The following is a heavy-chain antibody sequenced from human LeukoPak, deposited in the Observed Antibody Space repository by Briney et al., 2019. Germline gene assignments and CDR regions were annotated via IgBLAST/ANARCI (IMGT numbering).Heavy chain of an antibody. D-gene: IGHD4-17*01. CDR1: GYSFTRYW. J-gene: IGHJ4*02. Sequence: GESLKISCKGPGYSFTRYWIGWVRQMPGKGLEWMGIIYPGDSDTRYSPSFQGQITISADKSISTASLQWSSLKASDTAMYYCARRGTEGDYVIDYWAQGTLVTVST. CDR2: IYPGDSDT. V-gene: IGHV5-51*01. CDR3: ARRGTEGDYVIDY.